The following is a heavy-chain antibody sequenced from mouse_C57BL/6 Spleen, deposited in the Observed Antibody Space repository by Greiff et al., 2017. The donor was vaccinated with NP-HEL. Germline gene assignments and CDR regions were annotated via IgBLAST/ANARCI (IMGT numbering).Heavy chain of an antibody. V-gene: IGHV1-62-2*01. J-gene: IGHJ1*03. CDR1: GYTFTEYT. D-gene: IGHD1-1*01. Sequence: QVHVKQSGAELVKPGASVKLSCKASGYTFTEYTIHWVKQRSGQGLEWIGWFYPGSGSIKYNEKFKDKATLTADKSSSTVYMELSRLTSEDSAVYFCARHEEGPRPNYYGSSYVEYFDVWGTGTTVTVSS. CDR3: ARHEEGPRPNYYGSSYVEYFDV. CDR2: FYPGSGSI.